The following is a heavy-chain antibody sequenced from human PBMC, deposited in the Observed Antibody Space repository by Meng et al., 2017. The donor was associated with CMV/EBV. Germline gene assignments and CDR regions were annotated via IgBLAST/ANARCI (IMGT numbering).Heavy chain of an antibody. CDR1: GFTFSDYY. J-gene: IGHJ4*02. Sequence: GESLKISCAASGFTFSDYYMSWIRQAPGKGLEWVSYISSSGSTIYYADSVKGRFTISRDNAKNSLYLQMNSLRAEDTAVYYCASAYGFWSGYRYYFDYWGQGTLVTVS. CDR3: ASAYGFWSGYRYYFDY. D-gene: IGHD3-3*01. CDR2: ISSSGSTI. V-gene: IGHV3-11*04.